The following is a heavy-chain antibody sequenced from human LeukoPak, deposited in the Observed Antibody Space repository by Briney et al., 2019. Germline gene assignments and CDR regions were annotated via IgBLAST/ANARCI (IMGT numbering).Heavy chain of an antibody. D-gene: IGHD3-22*01. CDR1: GGTLSSYA. V-gene: IGHV1-69*13. Sequence: GASVKVSCKASGGTLSSYAISWVRQAPGQGLEWMGGIIPIFGTANYAQKFQGRVTITADESTSTAYMELNSLRAEDTAVYYCARSILYYYDSSGYSRPWAFDIWGQGTMVTVSS. J-gene: IGHJ3*02. CDR3: ARSILYYYDSSGYSRPWAFDI. CDR2: IIPIFGTA.